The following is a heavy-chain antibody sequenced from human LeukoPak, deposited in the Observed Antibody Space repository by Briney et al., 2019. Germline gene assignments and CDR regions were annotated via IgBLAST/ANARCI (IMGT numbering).Heavy chain of an antibody. Sequence: GGSLRLSCAASGFTFNNYAMSWVRQAPGRGLEWVAAISGPGYSTHYADSVKGRFTISRDNPKSTVFLQMNSLRAEDTAVYYCARDYSNYYYYYMDVWGKGTTVTVSS. V-gene: IGHV3-23*01. J-gene: IGHJ6*03. CDR3: ARDYSNYYYYYMDV. CDR1: GFTFNNYA. CDR2: ISGPGYST. D-gene: IGHD4-11*01.